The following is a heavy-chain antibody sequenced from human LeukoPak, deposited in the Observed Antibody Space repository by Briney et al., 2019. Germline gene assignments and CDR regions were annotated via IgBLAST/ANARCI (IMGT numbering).Heavy chain of an antibody. Sequence: GGSLRLSCAASGFTFSSYGMHWVRQAPGKGLEWVAFIRYDGSNRYYTDSVKGRFTISRDNSKNTLYLQMNSLRAEDTALHYCVKIPNYYDSSAYYVYWGQGTLVTVSS. CDR3: VKIPNYYDSSAYYVY. D-gene: IGHD3-22*01. V-gene: IGHV3-30*02. CDR2: IRYDGSNR. CDR1: GFTFSSYG. J-gene: IGHJ4*02.